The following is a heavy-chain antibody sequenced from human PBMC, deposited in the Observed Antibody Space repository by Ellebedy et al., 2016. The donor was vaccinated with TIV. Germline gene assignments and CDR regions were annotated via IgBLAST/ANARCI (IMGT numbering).Heavy chain of an antibody. Sequence: ASVKVSCKASGYILINYGISWVRQAPGQRLEWMGWISANNGRTNYAQKFQVRVAMTTDTSTSTAYMELKSLRSEDTAMYFCARRAPKLGATEDSWGHGTLVTVSS. CDR3: ARRAPKLGATEDS. CDR2: ISANNGRT. J-gene: IGHJ5*01. V-gene: IGHV1-18*01. CDR1: GYILINYG. D-gene: IGHD1-26*01.